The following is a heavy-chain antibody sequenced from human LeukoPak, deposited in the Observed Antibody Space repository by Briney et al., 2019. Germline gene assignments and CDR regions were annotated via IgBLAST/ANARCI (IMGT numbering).Heavy chain of an antibody. CDR2: ISTSSIYI. V-gene: IGHV3-21*01. Sequence: AGGSLRLSCAASGFTFSSYSMNWVRQAPGKGLEWVSSISTSSIYIYYADSVKGRFTISRDNSKNTLYLQMNSLRAEDTAVYYCARDPYYYDSSEGDDAFDIWGQGTMVTVSS. CDR1: GFTFSSYS. CDR3: ARDPYYYDSSEGDDAFDI. J-gene: IGHJ3*02. D-gene: IGHD3-22*01.